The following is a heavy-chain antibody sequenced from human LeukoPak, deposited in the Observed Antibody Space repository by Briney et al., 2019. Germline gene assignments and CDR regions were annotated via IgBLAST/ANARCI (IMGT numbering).Heavy chain of an antibody. Sequence: ASVKVSCKVSGYTLTELSMHWVRQAPGKGLEWMGGFGPEDGETIYAQKFQGRVTMTEDTSTDTAYMELSSLRSEDTAVYYCATEFTDSSGYYYFFNYWGQGTLVTVSS. D-gene: IGHD3-22*01. CDR2: FGPEDGET. CDR3: ATEFTDSSGYYYFFNY. V-gene: IGHV1-24*01. CDR1: GYTLTELS. J-gene: IGHJ4*02.